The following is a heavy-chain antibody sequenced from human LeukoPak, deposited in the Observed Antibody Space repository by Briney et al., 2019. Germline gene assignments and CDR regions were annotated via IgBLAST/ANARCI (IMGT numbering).Heavy chain of an antibody. Sequence: SETLSLTCTVSGGSISSGSYYWSWIRQPAGKGLEWIGRIYTSGSTNYNPSLKSRVTISIDTSKNQFSLKLSSVTAADTAVYYCARGYGEALEYYYYYYMDVWGKGTTVTISS. CDR1: GGSISSGSYY. CDR2: IYTSGST. D-gene: IGHD3-10*01. V-gene: IGHV4-61*02. J-gene: IGHJ6*03. CDR3: ARGYGEALEYYYYYYMDV.